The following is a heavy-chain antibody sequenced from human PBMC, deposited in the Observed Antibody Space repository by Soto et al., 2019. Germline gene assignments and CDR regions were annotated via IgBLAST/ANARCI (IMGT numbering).Heavy chain of an antibody. CDR1: GYTFRSYG. CDR2: ISAYNGDT. Sequence: ASVKVSCKASGYTFRSYGISWVRQAPGQGLEWVGWISAYNGDTHYAPKFQDRITLTTETSTDTAYMELRSLRLDDTAVYYCARDWSRYYDNSGLISFYWGKGSLVTGSS. V-gene: IGHV1-18*04. CDR3: ARDWSRYYDNSGLISFY. J-gene: IGHJ4*02. D-gene: IGHD3-22*01.